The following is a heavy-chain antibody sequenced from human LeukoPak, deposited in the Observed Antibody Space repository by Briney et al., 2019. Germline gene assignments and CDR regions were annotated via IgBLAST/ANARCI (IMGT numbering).Heavy chain of an antibody. Sequence: PGGSLRLSCAASGFTFSNYCMTWVRQAPGKGLEWVAHINQDGSEEHYMDSVKARFTISRDNAKNSLSLQMNSLTAEDTAVYYCVRDGGVSGYDLLDYWGQGTLVTVSS. CDR1: GFTFSNYC. CDR2: INQDGSEE. J-gene: IGHJ4*02. D-gene: IGHD5-12*01. V-gene: IGHV3-7*01. CDR3: VRDGGVSGYDLLDY.